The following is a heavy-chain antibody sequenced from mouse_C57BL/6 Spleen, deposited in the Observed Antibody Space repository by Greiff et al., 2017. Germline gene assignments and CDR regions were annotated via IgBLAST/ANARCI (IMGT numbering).Heavy chain of an antibody. J-gene: IGHJ2*01. CDR3: ARSGGDVYYRYFDY. CDR2: INPNTGGT. CDR1: GYTFTDYN. D-gene: IGHD2-3*01. Sequence: VQLQQSGPELVKPGASVKIPCKASGYTFTDYNMDWVKQSHGKSLEWIGDINPNTGGTIYNQKFKGKATLTVDKSSSTAYMERRSLTSEDTAVYYCARSGGDVYYRYFDYWGQGTTLTVSS. V-gene: IGHV1-18*01.